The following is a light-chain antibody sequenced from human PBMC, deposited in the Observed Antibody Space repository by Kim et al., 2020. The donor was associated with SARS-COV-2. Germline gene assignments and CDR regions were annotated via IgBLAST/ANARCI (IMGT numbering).Light chain of an antibody. Sequence: EIVLAQSPATLSLSPGERATLSCRASQSVSIAWYQQKPGQAPRLLIYDTSSRATGIPARFSGSGSGTDFTLTISSLEPEDFAVYYCQQRGNSWTFGQGTKVDIK. J-gene: IGKJ1*01. V-gene: IGKV3-11*01. CDR3: QQRGNSWT. CDR2: DTS. CDR1: QSVS.